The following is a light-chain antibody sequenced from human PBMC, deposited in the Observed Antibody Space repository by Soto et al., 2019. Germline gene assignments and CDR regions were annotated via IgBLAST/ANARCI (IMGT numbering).Light chain of an antibody. CDR2: KAS. CDR3: QQYNSYPYT. Sequence: DIQMTQSPSTLSASVGDRVTITCRASQSISSWLAWYQQKPGKAPKLLTYKASSLESGVPLRFSGSGSGTEFTLTISSLQPDDLATYYCQQYNSYPYTFGQGTKLEIK. CDR1: QSISSW. J-gene: IGKJ2*01. V-gene: IGKV1-5*03.